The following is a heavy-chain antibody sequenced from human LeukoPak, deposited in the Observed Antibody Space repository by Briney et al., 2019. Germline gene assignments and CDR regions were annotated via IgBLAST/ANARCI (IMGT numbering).Heavy chain of an antibody. J-gene: IGHJ4*02. CDR3: ARDLLWGGTKSSFDY. D-gene: IGHD3-16*01. CDR2: ISAYNGNT. Sequence: ASVMVSCKASGYIFTDFYMHWVRQAPGQGLEWMGWISAYNGNTNYAQKLQGRVTVTTDTSTSTAYMELRSLRSDDTAVYYCARDLLWGGTKSSFDYWGQGTLVTVSS. V-gene: IGHV1-18*04. CDR1: GYIFTDFY.